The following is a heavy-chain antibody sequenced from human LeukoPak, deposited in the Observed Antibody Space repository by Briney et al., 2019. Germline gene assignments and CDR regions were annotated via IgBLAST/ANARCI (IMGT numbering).Heavy chain of an antibody. Sequence: KTGGSLRLSCAASGFTFSSYSMNWVRQAPGKGLEWVSSISSSSSYIYYADSVKGRFTISRDNAKNSLYLQMNSLRAEDTAVYYCAKCSRIIVGWYFEDPRGYYMDVWGKGTTVTISS. J-gene: IGHJ6*03. CDR2: ISSSSSYI. CDR1: GFTFSSYS. CDR3: AKCSRIIVGWYFEDPRGYYMDV. D-gene: IGHD6-19*01. V-gene: IGHV3-21*01.